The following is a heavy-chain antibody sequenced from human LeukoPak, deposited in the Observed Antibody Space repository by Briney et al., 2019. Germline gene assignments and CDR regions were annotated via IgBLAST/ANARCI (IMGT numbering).Heavy chain of an antibody. CDR1: GGSISSSNW. V-gene: IGHV4-4*02. Sequence: SETLSLTCAVSGGSISSSNWWSWVRQPPGKGLEWIGEIYHSRSTNYNPSLKSRVTISVDKSKNQFSLKLSSVTAADTAVYYCARALQGERRSVFDYWGQGTLVTVSS. CDR2: IYHSRST. D-gene: IGHD1-1*01. CDR3: ARALQGERRSVFDY. J-gene: IGHJ4*02.